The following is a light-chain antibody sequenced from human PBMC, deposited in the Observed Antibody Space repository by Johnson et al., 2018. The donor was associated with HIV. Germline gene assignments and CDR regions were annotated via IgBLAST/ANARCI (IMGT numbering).Light chain of an antibody. Sequence: QSVLTQPPSVSAAPGQRVTISCSGSSSNIGNDSVSWYQLLPGTAPKLLIYDNTKRPSGIPDRFSGSKSGTSATLGITGLQTGDEADYYCGTWDSSLSAPYVFGTGTKVTVL. J-gene: IGLJ1*01. CDR3: GTWDSSLSAPYV. CDR2: DNT. V-gene: IGLV1-51*01. CDR1: SSNIGNDS.